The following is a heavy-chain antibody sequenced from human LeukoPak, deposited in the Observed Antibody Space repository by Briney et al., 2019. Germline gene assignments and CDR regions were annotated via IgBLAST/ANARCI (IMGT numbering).Heavy chain of an antibody. CDR2: ISGSGGST. V-gene: IGHV3-21*01. CDR1: RFTFSSYS. Sequence: GGSLRLSCAASRFTFSSYSMNWVRQAPGKGLEWVSAISGSGGSTYYADSVKGRFTISRDNAKNSLYLQMNSLRADDTAVYYCARVAPYAFDIWGQGTMVTVSS. CDR3: ARVAPYAFDI. J-gene: IGHJ3*02.